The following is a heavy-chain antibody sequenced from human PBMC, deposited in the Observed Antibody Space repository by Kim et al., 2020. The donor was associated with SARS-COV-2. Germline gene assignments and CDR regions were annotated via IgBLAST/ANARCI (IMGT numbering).Heavy chain of an antibody. J-gene: IGHJ2*01. D-gene: IGHD4-17*01. Sequence: SVKVSCKASGGTFSSYAISWVRQAPGQGLEWMGGIIPIFGTANYAQKFQGRVTITADESTSTAYMELSSLRSEDTAVYYCARDSADYGGNSQLLWYFDLWGRGTLVTVSS. V-gene: IGHV1-69*13. CDR2: IIPIFGTA. CDR3: ARDSADYGGNSQLLWYFDL. CDR1: GGTFSSYA.